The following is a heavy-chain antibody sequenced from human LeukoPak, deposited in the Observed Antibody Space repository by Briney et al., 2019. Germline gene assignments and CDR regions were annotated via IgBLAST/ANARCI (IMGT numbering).Heavy chain of an antibody. CDR3: VRGQARETTPAGWGSHLDR. CDR2: IDLRCGTS. Sequence: PGWSLRLSCAASGFTFGNHVMHWVRQAPGKGREWVSAIDLRCGTSAYAVSVKGGFTISRDDANSFLYLQMNSLRPEDTAFYLCVRGQARETTPAGWGSHLDRWGLGTLVTVSS. J-gene: IGHJ5*02. D-gene: IGHD1-7*01. V-gene: IGHV3-9*01. CDR1: GFTFGNHV.